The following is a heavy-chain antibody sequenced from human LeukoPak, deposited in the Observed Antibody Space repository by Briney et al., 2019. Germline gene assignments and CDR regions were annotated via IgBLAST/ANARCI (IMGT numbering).Heavy chain of an antibody. V-gene: IGHV3-30-3*01. J-gene: IGHJ4*02. CDR1: GFTFSSYA. CDR3: AKGEGLDY. CDR2: ISYDGSNK. Sequence: GRSLRLSCAASGFTFSSYAMHWVRQAPGKGLEWVAVISYDGSNKYYADSVKGRFTISRDNSKNTLYLQMNSLRAEDTAVYYCAKGEGLDYWGQGTLVTVSS. D-gene: IGHD2-15*01.